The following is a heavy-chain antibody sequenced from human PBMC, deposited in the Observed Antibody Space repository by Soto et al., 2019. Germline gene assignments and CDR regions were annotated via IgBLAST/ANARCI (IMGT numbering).Heavy chain of an antibody. CDR1: GFTFGDYA. CDR3: TRGPAMGQWLVESFDY. J-gene: IGHJ4*02. V-gene: IGHV3-49*03. D-gene: IGHD6-19*01. CDR2: IRSKAYGGTT. Sequence: GGSLRLSCTASGFTFGDYAMSWFRQAPGKGLEWVGFIRSKAYGGTTEYAASVKGRFTISRDDSKSIAYLQMNSLKTEDTAVYYCTRGPAMGQWLVESFDYWGQGTLVTVSS.